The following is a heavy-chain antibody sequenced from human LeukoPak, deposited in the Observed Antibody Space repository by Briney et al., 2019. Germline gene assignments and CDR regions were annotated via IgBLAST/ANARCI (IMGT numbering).Heavy chain of an antibody. D-gene: IGHD4-23*01. J-gene: IGHJ5*02. V-gene: IGHV4-59*01. CDR1: GGSIKNYY. Sequence: SETLSLTCSVSGGSIKNYYWSWIRQAPGKGLEWLGNIYFGGTTDYNSSLKSRLTISVDTFKNQLSLNLQSVTAADTATYYCARHRSDTGGKKGVNWFDPWGQGTLVTVSS. CDR2: IYFGGTT. CDR3: ARHRSDTGGKKGVNWFDP.